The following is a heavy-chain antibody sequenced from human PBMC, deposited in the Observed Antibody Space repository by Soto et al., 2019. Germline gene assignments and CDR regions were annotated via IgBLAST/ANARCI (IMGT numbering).Heavy chain of an antibody. Sequence: PGGSLRLSCAASGFTFGTYAIHWVRQAPGKGLEWVAVIWYDGSKKYYADSVKGRFTISRDNSKNTLYLQMNSLRAEDTAVYYCGRDFNHYFDYWGQGTLVTVSS. CDR1: GFTFGTYA. CDR2: IWYDGSKK. V-gene: IGHV3-33*01. CDR3: GRDFNHYFDY. J-gene: IGHJ4*02.